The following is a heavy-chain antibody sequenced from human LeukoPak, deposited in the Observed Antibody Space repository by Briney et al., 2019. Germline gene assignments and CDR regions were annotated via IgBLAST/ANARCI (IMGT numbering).Heavy chain of an antibody. CDR1: GHSISSGHY. V-gene: IGHV4-38-2*01. CDR2: IYHTGNT. J-gene: IGHJ3*02. D-gene: IGHD3-22*01. CDR3: ARHRRYYEIEAFDI. Sequence: KPSETLSLTCGVSGHSISSGHYWGWIRQPPGKGLEWIGSIYHTGNTFYNPSLRSRVTISIDTSKNQFTLKLNSVTAADTAVYYCARHRRYYEIEAFDIWGQGTMVTVSS.